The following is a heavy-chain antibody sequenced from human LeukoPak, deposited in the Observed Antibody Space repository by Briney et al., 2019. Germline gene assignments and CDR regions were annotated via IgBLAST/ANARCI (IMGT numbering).Heavy chain of an antibody. CDR3: ARVFRVGSSGWKGTNYYYYGMDV. CDR1: GGSFSGYY. D-gene: IGHD6-25*01. Sequence: PSETLSLTCAVYGGSFSGYYWSWIRQPPGKGLEWIGEINHSGSTNYNPSLKSRVTISVDTSKNQFSLKLSSVTAADTAVYYCARVFRVGSSGWKGTNYYYYGMDVWGQGTTVTVSS. CDR2: INHSGST. J-gene: IGHJ6*02. V-gene: IGHV4-34*01.